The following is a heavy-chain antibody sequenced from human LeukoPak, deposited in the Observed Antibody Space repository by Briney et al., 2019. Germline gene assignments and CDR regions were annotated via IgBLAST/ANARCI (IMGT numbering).Heavy chain of an antibody. CDR2: INSDGSTT. V-gene: IGHV3-74*01. J-gene: IGHJ5*01. CDR1: GSRFSSYW. CDR3: ARASHYTIPFDS. Sequence: GGSLRLSCAASGSRFSSYWMHWVRQAPGTGLVWVSRINSDGSTTSYADSVKGRFTISRDNAKNTVYLQMNSLRAEDTAVYYCARASHYTIPFDSWGQGTLVTVSS. D-gene: IGHD2-2*02.